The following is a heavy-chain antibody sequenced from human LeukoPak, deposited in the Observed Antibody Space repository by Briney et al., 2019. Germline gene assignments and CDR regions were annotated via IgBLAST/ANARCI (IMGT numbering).Heavy chain of an antibody. CDR3: ARVRYNSGYIFDY. CDR2: ISGSGTTI. V-gene: IGHV3-11*04. J-gene: IGHJ4*02. CDR1: GFNFNDFY. Sequence: GGSLRLSCAASGFNFNDFYMSWIRQAPGKGLEWISYISGSGTTIYYADSVKGRFTISRDNSKNTLYLQMNSLRAEDTAVYYCARVRYNSGYIFDYWGQGTLVTVSS. D-gene: IGHD5-18*01.